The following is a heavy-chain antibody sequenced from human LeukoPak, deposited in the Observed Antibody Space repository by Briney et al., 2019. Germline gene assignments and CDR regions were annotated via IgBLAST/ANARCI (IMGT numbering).Heavy chain of an antibody. CDR3: ARITDFWSGYYPDS. CDR2: IYYSGST. Sequence: SETLSLTCTVSGGSISSYYWSWIRQPPGKGLEWIGYIYYSGSTNYNPSLKSRVTISVDTSKNQFSLKLSSVTAADTAMYYCARITDFWSGYYPDSWGQGTLVTVSS. V-gene: IGHV4-59*01. D-gene: IGHD3-3*01. J-gene: IGHJ4*02. CDR1: GGSISSYY.